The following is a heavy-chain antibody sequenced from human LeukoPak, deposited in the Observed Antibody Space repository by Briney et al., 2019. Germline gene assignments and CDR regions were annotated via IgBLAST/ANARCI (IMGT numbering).Heavy chain of an antibody. J-gene: IGHJ4*02. Sequence: QSGGSLRLSCAASGFTFSSYAMSWVHQAPGKGLEWVSAISGSGGSTYYADSVKGRFTISRDNSKNTLYLQMNSLRAEDTAVYYCAITDLEWLFDYWGQGTLVTVSS. V-gene: IGHV3-23*01. CDR1: GFTFSSYA. CDR3: AITDLEWLFDY. CDR2: ISGSGGST. D-gene: IGHD5-12*01.